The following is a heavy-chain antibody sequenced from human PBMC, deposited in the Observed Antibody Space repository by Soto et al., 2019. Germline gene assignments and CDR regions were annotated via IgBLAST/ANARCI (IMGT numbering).Heavy chain of an antibody. CDR1: GFTFSDYY. V-gene: IGHV3-11*01. D-gene: IGHD4-17*01. Sequence: GGSLRLSCAASGFTFSDYYMSWIRQAPGKGLEWVSYISSSGSTIYYADSVKGRFTISRDNAKNSLYLQMNSLRAEDTAVYYCAKRDSPTTVVLIDYWGQGTLVTVSS. CDR2: ISSSGSTI. J-gene: IGHJ4*02. CDR3: AKRDSPTTVVLIDY.